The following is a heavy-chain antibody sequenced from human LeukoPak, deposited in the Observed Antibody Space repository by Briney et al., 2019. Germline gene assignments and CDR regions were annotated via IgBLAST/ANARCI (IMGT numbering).Heavy chain of an antibody. D-gene: IGHD6-19*01. CDR2: INPNSGGT. V-gene: IGHV1-2*02. CDR1: GYTFTGYY. CDR3: ARDLLYSSDSDY. J-gene: IGHJ4*02. Sequence: ASVKVSCKASGYTFTGYYMHWVRQPPGQGLEWMGWINPNSGGTNYAQKFHGRVTMTRDTSISTAYMELSRLRSDDTAVYYCARDLLYSSDSDYWGQGTLVTVSS.